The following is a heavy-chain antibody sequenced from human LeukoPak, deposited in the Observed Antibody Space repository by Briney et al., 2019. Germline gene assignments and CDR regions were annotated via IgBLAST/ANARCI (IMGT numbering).Heavy chain of an antibody. CDR3: ATRSGWYLRSFDY. Sequence: GGSLRLSCAASGFTFSSCWMSWVRQAPGKGLEWVASIKQDGSEKYYVDSVKGLFTISRHNVKNSLYLQMNRLRAECTGVYYGATRSGWYLRSFDYWGKGTLVTVPS. CDR2: IKQDGSEK. CDR1: GFTFSSCW. V-gene: IGHV3-7*01. D-gene: IGHD6-19*01. J-gene: IGHJ4*02.